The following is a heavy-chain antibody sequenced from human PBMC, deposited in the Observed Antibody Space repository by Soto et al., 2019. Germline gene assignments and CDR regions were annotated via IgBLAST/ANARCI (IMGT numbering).Heavy chain of an antibody. CDR3: ATDLKAMIVVEYAFDI. CDR1: GYTLTELS. V-gene: IGHV1-24*01. J-gene: IGHJ3*02. Sequence: GASVKVSCKVSGYTLTELSMHWVRQAPGKGLEWMGGFDPEDGETIYAQKFQGRVTMTEDTSTDTAYMELSSLRSEDTAVYYCATDLKAMIVVEYAFDIWGQGTMVTVSS. CDR2: FDPEDGET. D-gene: IGHD3-22*01.